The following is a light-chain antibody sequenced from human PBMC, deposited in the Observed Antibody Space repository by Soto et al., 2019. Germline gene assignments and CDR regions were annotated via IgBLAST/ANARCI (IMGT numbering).Light chain of an antibody. J-gene: IGKJ1*01. V-gene: IGKV1-39*01. CDR2: AAS. Sequence: DIKMTQSPSSLSASVGDRVTITCRASQTIINYLNWYQQKPGKAPKLLIYAASTLQSGVPSRFSGSGSGTDFTLSIGSLQPEDFATYYCQQSYSTPRTFGQGTKVDVK. CDR3: QQSYSTPRT. CDR1: QTIINY.